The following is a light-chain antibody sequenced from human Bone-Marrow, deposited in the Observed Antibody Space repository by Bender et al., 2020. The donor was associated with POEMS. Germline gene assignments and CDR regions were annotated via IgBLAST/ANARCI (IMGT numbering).Light chain of an antibody. CDR2: DDN. CDR1: GSNIGGNY. V-gene: IGLV1-51*01. J-gene: IGLJ2*01. CDR3: GTWDSSLSAVV. Sequence: QSVLTQPPSVSAAPGQEVTISCSGGGSNIGGNYVSWYQHLPGTAPKLLIYDDNKRPSGIPDRFSGSKSGTSATLGITGLQTGDEAYYSCGTWDSSLSAVVFGAGTKLTVL.